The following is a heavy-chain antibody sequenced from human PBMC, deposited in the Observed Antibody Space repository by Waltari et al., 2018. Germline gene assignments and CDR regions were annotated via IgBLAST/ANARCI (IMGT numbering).Heavy chain of an antibody. CDR2: IYYSGST. CDR1: GGSISSGGYS. CDR3: ARAPGIAVAGGNWYFDL. J-gene: IGHJ2*01. Sequence: QVQLQESGPGLVKPSQTLSLTCTVSGGSISSGGYSWSWIRQHPGKGLEWIGYIYYSGSTYYNPSLKSRVTISVDTSKNQFSLKLSSVTAADTAVYYCARAPGIAVAGGNWYFDLWGRGTLVTVSS. D-gene: IGHD6-19*01. V-gene: IGHV4-31*03.